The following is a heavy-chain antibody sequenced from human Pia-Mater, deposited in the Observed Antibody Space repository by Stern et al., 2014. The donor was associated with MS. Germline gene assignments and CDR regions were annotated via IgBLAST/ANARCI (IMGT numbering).Heavy chain of an antibody. CDR2: RIPLFSTH. Sequence: QLVQSGAEVKKPGSSVKVSCKTSGGIFSISAISWLRQAPGQGLEWMGRIPLFSTHTSVQRFRERVTFTTDRPTHTAYTELTNLTSDDTAVYYCARDPPEPIPLPRPGGNFWGQGTLVTVSS. CDR3: ARDPPEPIPLPRPGGNF. D-gene: IGHD2-2*02. V-gene: IGHV1-69*06. J-gene: IGHJ4*02. CDR1: GGIFSISA.